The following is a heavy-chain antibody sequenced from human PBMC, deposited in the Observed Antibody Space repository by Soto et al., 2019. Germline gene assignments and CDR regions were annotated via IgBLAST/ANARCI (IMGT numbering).Heavy chain of an antibody. CDR2: FDPEDGET. D-gene: IGHD2-15*01. Sequence: ASVKVSCKVSGYTLTELSMHWVRQAPGKGLEWMGGFDPEDGETIYAQKFQGRVTMTEDTSTDTAYMELSSLRSEDTAVYYCATPSRATVVTAFDYWGQGTLVTSPQ. V-gene: IGHV1-24*01. CDR3: ATPSRATVVTAFDY. CDR1: GYTLTELS. J-gene: IGHJ4*02.